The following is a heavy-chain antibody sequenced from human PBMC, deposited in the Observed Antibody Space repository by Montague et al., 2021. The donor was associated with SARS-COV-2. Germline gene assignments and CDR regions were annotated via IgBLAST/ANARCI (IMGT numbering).Heavy chain of an antibody. J-gene: IGHJ4*02. Sequence: LRLSCAASGFTFSSYAVSWLRQAPGKGLEWVSGIRGSGVYTYYADSVKGRFTISRDNSKNTLYLQMNSLRAEDTAVDYCASHPGYSSSWWGQGTLVIVSS. D-gene: IGHD6-13*01. CDR1: GFTFSSYA. CDR3: ASHPGYSSSW. V-gene: IGHV3-23*01. CDR2: IRGSGVYT.